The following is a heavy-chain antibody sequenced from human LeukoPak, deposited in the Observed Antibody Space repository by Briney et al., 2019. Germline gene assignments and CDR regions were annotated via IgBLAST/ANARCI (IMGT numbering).Heavy chain of an antibody. CDR1: GGSISSGRSY. CDR2: IYTSVST. J-gene: IGHJ5*02. Sequence: PSQTLSPTCTVAGGSISSGRSYWSWIRQPAWKGLEWIGRIYTSVSTNYNPSLKSRVTISVDTSKNQFSLKLSSVTAADTAVYYCARDLAYSSSSGWFDPWGQGTLVTVSS. CDR3: ARDLAYSSSSGWFDP. D-gene: IGHD6-6*01. V-gene: IGHV4-61*02.